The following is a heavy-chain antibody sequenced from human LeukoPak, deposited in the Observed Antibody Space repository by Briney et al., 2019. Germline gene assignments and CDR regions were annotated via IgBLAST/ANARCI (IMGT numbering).Heavy chain of an antibody. CDR2: IYYSGNT. CDR3: ARDGGHSNSWYDY. J-gene: IGHJ4*02. Sequence: SQTLSLTCTVSGGSISSGAYYWSWIRQHPGKGLEWIRYIYYSGNTYYNPSLKSRVTISADTSKNQFSLKLTSVTAADTAVYYCARDGGHSNSWYDYWGQGTLVTVSS. D-gene: IGHD6-13*01. CDR1: GGSISSGAYY. V-gene: IGHV4-31*03.